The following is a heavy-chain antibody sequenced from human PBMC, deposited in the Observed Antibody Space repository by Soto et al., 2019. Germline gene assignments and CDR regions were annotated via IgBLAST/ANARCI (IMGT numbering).Heavy chain of an antibody. D-gene: IGHD3-10*02. V-gene: IGHV1-2*04. CDR3: TVRGVKVGYYSYGMDV. J-gene: IGHJ6*02. Sequence: QVQLVQSGAEVKKPGASVKVSCKASGYTFTGYYMHWVRQAPGQGLEWMGWINPNSGGTNYAQKCQGWVTMTRDTSISTAYMELSRLRSDDTAVYYCTVRGVKVGYYSYGMDVWGQGTTVTVSS. CDR2: INPNSGGT. CDR1: GYTFTGYY.